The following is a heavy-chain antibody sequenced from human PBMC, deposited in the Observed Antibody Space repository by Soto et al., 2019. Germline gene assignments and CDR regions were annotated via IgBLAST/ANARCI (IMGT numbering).Heavy chain of an antibody. V-gene: IGHV1-18*01. Sequence: QVQLVQSGVEVKKPGASVKVSCKTSGYTFTRDGISWVRQAPGQGLEWMGWINSYNGNTKYAQKFQGRVTMTTDTSTNTAYMELKSLRSDDTAVYYCARDRRGLRSPYFGTSYFDHWGQGTRVTVSS. CDR1: GYTFTRDG. J-gene: IGHJ4*02. CDR3: ARDRRGLRSPYFGTSYFDH. CDR2: INSYNGNT. D-gene: IGHD1-1*01.